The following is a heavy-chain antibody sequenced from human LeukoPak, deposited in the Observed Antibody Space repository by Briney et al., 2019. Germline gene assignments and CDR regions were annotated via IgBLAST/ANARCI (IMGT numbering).Heavy chain of an antibody. CDR1: GFTFSDYY. Sequence: GGSLRLSCAASGFTFSDYYMICIRQSPEEGLEWVSYIISSGSTIYYAYSVKGRFTISRDNAKNSLYLQMNRLRAEDTAVYYWARGGVTNSHFDYWGQGTLVTVSS. D-gene: IGHD2-21*02. CDR2: IISSGSTI. CDR3: ARGGVTNSHFDY. V-gene: IGHV3-11*01. J-gene: IGHJ4*02.